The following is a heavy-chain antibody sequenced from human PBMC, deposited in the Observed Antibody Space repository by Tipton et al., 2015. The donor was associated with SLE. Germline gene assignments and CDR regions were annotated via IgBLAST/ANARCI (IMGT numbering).Heavy chain of an antibody. CDR1: GGSMSTYY. CDR2: IYYSGGT. CDR3: ARYSLPNWHLDL. D-gene: IGHD2-15*01. V-gene: IGHV4-59*01. J-gene: IGHJ2*01. Sequence: TLSLTCTVSGGSMSTYYWSWIRLPPGKGLEWIGYIYYSGGTSYNPSLNSRVTISVDTSRNQFSLKLTSVTAADSAVYYCARYSLPNWHLDLWGRGTLVTVSS.